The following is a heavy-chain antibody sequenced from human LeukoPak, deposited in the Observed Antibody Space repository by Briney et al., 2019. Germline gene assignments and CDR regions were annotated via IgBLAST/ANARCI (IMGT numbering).Heavy chain of an antibody. CDR3: ARDHGIAVAGTDFDY. Sequence: ASVKVPCKASGYTFISYGISWVRQAPGQGLEWMGWISAYNGNTNYAQKLQGRVTITTDTSTSTAYMELRSLRSDDTAVYYCARDHGIAVAGTDFDYWGQGTLVTVSS. CDR1: GYTFISYG. D-gene: IGHD6-19*01. CDR2: ISAYNGNT. J-gene: IGHJ4*02. V-gene: IGHV1-18*01.